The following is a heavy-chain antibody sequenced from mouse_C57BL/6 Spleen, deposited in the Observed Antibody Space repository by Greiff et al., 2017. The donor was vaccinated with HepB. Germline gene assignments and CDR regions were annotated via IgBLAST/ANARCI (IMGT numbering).Heavy chain of an antibody. CDR3: ARDRYYRRYFDV. CDR1: GFTFSDYG. V-gene: IGHV5-17*01. J-gene: IGHJ1*03. Sequence: EVQLVESGGGLVKPGGSLKLSCAASGFTFSDYGMHWVRQAPEKGLEWVAYISSGSSTIYYADTVKGRFTISRDNAKNTLFLQMTSLRSEDTAMYYCARDRYYRRYFDVWGTGTTVTVSS. D-gene: IGHD2-12*01. CDR2: ISSGSSTI.